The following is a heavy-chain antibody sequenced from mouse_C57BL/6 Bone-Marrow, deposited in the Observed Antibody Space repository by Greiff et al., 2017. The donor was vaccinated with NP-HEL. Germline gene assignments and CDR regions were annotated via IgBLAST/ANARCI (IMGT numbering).Heavy chain of an antibody. V-gene: IGHV1-64*01. CDR2: IHPNSGST. J-gene: IGHJ4*01. D-gene: IGHD1-1*01. Sequence: QVQLQQPGAELVKPGASVKLSCKASGYTFTSYWMHWVKQRPGQGLEWIGMIHPNSGSTNYNEKFKSKATLTVDKSSSTAYMQLSSLTSEDSAVYYCARSTTRYAMDYWGQGTSVTVSS. CDR3: ARSTTRYAMDY. CDR1: GYTFTSYW.